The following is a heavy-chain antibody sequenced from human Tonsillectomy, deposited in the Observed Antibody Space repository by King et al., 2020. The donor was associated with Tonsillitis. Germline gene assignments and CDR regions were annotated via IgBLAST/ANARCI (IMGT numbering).Heavy chain of an antibody. CDR2: LSGSGGST. CDR3: AKSGAWESMYYVDY. J-gene: IGHJ4*02. D-gene: IGHD1-26*01. V-gene: IGHV3-23*04. Sequence: VQLVESGGGWVQPGGSLRLSCAASGFTFSSYAMSWVRQAPGKGLEWVSGLSGSGGSTNYADSVKGRFTISRDNSKNTLYLQMNSLRAEDTAVYYCAKSGAWESMYYVDYWGQGTLVTVSS. CDR1: GFTFSSYA.